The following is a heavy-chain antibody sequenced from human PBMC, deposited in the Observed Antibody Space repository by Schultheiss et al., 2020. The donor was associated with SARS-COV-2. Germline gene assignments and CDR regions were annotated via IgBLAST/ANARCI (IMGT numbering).Heavy chain of an antibody. J-gene: IGHJ4*02. Sequence: GGSLRLSCAASGFTFSSYGMHWVRQAPGKGLEWVSYISSSSSTIYYADSVKGRFTISRDNSKNTLYLQMNSLRAEDTAVYYCARGLWDTAMVSSYFDYWGQGTLVTVSS. CDR1: GFTFSSYG. CDR2: ISSSSSTI. CDR3: ARGLWDTAMVSSYFDY. D-gene: IGHD5-18*01. V-gene: IGHV3-48*01.